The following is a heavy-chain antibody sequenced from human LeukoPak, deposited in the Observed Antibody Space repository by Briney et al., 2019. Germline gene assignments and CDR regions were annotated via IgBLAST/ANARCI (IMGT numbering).Heavy chain of an antibody. CDR1: VGTFSSYA. V-gene: IGHV1-69*05. Sequence: SSVKVSCKASVGTFSSYAISWVRQAPGQGREWVGGINPIFGTANYAQKFQDRVTITTDESTSTAYMELSSLRSEDTAVYYCARDKRKGYGDYKRDYYYYMDVWGKGTTVTVSS. D-gene: IGHD4-17*01. CDR3: ARDKRKGYGDYKRDYYYYMDV. J-gene: IGHJ6*03. CDR2: INPIFGTA.